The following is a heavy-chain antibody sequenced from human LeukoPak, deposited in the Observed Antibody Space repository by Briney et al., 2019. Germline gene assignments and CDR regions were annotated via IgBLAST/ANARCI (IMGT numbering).Heavy chain of an antibody. D-gene: IGHD4-11*01. J-gene: IGHJ4*02. V-gene: IGHV4-39*01. CDR1: GGSISSSCYY. Sequence: SSETLCLSCTASGGSISSSCYYWVWIRHPPGKGLVWVGSIYYSGSTYYNPSLKSRVTISVDTSKNQFSLKLSSVTAADTAVYYCARQRRGGYSFHFDYWGQGTLVTVSS. CDR3: ARQRRGGYSFHFDY. CDR2: IYYSGST.